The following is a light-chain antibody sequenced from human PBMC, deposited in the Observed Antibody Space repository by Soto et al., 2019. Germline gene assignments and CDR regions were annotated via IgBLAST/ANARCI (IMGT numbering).Light chain of an antibody. V-gene: IGKV3-20*01. CDR3: QQYGHSPLLYT. CDR1: QSVNSNF. Sequence: EIVLTQSPGTLSLSPGERATLSCRTSQSVNSNFLAWYQQKPGQAPRLLVYGSSTRAAGVPDRFSGSGSGTDFTLTVSRLEPEHFAVYYCQQYGHSPLLYTFGQGTKLGVK. J-gene: IGKJ2*01. CDR2: GSS.